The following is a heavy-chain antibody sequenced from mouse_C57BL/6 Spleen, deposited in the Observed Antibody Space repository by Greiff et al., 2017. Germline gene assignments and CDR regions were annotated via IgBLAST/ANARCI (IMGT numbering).Heavy chain of an antibody. V-gene: IGHV1-64*01. CDR1: GYTFTSYW. CDR2: IHPNSGST. CDR3: ASLDYYGSALAMDD. D-gene: IGHD1-1*01. J-gene: IGHJ4*01. Sequence: QVQLQQPGAELVKPGASVKLSCKASGYTFTSYWMHWVKQRPGQGLEWIGMIHPNSGSTNYNEKFKGQATLTVDKSSSTAYMQLSSLTSEDSAVYYCASLDYYGSALAMDDWGQGTSVTVAT.